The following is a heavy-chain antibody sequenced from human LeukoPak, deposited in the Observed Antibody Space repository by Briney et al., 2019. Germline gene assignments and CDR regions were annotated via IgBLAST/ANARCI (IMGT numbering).Heavy chain of an antibody. D-gene: IGHD6-6*01. CDR2: IYYSGST. CDR1: GGSTSSYY. CDR3: AREEYSSSKFDP. J-gene: IGHJ5*02. Sequence: PSETLSLTCTVSGGSTSSYYWSWIRQPPGKGLEWIGYIYYSGSTNYNPSLKSRVTISVDTSKNQFSLKLSSVTAADTAVYYCAREEYSSSKFDPWGQGTLVTVSS. V-gene: IGHV4-59*01.